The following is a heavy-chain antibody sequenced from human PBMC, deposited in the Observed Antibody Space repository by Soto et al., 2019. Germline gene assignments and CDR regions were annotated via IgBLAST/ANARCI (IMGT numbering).Heavy chain of an antibody. D-gene: IGHD6-13*01. CDR3: ARRKITSNYSSSWSWFDP. Sequence: GESLKISCKGSGYSFTSYWIGWVRQMPGKGLEWMGIIYPGDSDTRYGPSFQGQVTISADKSISTAYPQWSSLEASDTAMYYCARRKITSNYSSSWSWFDPWGQGTLVTVSS. CDR1: GYSFTSYW. CDR2: IYPGDSDT. V-gene: IGHV5-51*01. J-gene: IGHJ5*02.